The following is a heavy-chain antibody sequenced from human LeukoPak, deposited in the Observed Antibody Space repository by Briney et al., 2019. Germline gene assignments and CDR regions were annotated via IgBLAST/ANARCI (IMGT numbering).Heavy chain of an antibody. CDR3: ARDLQYYYGMDV. CDR1: GFSVSNNS. Sequence: GGSLRLSCAVSGFSVSNNSMNWVRQAPGKGLEWVSGISRGGETAYYADSVKGRFTISRDNSKSTLYLQMSSLRAEDTALYYCARDLQYYYGMDVWGQGTTVTVSS. D-gene: IGHD4-11*01. CDR2: ISRGGETA. J-gene: IGHJ6*02. V-gene: IGHV3-23*01.